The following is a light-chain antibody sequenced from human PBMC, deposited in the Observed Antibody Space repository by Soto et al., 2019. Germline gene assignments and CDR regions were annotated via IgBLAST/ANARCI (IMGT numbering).Light chain of an antibody. J-gene: IGKJ2*01. V-gene: IGKV3-15*01. CDR2: GVS. CDR1: QSVRSD. Sequence: EIVMTQSPATLSVSPGEGATLSCRASQSVRSDLAWYQHKPGLAPRLLIYGVSTRATGIPVRFSGSGSGTEFTLSISSLQSEDSAIYYCQQYGSSSYTFGQGTKLEIK. CDR3: QQYGSSSYT.